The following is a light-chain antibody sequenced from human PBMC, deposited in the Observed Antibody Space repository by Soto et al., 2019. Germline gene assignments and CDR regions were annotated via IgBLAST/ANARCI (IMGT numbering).Light chain of an antibody. CDR2: DVS. CDR1: SSDVGGYNY. CDR3: TWYTSISHVV. V-gene: IGLV2-14*01. Sequence: QSALTQPASVSGSPGQSVTISCSGTSSDVGGYNYVSWYQQQPAKSPKLMIYDVSKRPSGVSNRFAGYNCGNAASVTICGRQAEEEADYYGTWYTSISHVVFGGGTKLTVL. J-gene: IGLJ2*01.